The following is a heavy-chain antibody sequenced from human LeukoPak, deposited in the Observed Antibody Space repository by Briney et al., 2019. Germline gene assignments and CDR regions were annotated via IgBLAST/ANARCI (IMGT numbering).Heavy chain of an antibody. CDR1: GYTFTSYG. J-gene: IGHJ2*01. CDR2: ISAYNGNT. Sequence: ASMKVSCKASGYTFTSYGISWVRQAPGQGLEWMGWISAYNGNTNYAQKLQGRVTMTTDTSTSTAYMELRSLRSDDTAVYYCARVYIPPRHYYDSSGAHWYFDLWGRGTLVTVSS. D-gene: IGHD3-22*01. V-gene: IGHV1-18*01. CDR3: ARVYIPPRHYYDSSGAHWYFDL.